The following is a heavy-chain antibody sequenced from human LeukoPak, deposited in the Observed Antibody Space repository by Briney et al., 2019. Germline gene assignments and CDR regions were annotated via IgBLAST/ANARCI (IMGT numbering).Heavy chain of an antibody. CDR2: ILHDGSQT. Sequence: GGSLRPSCAASGFTFSTYAMHWVRQAPGTGLEWVASILHDGSQTYDADSVKGRFTISRDNSMYTVHLQMNSLRAEDTAVYYCAREQTTTSGGGFDFWGQGTLVTVSS. CDR1: GFTFSTYA. D-gene: IGHD3-10*01. CDR3: AREQTTTSGGGFDF. V-gene: IGHV3-30*01. J-gene: IGHJ4*02.